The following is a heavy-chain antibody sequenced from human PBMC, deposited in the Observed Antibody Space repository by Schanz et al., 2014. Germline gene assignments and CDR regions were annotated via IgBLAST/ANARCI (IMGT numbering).Heavy chain of an antibody. D-gene: IGHD5-12*01. CDR1: GFRVITNY. Sequence: EQLVESGGGLVQPGGSLRLSCAASGFRVITNYMTWVRQAPGKGLEWVSIMFPGGNTYYADSEKGRFTISRDNSKNTLFLQMNSLRAEDTAVYYCAKDGVEAVATVWGQGILVTVSS. V-gene: IGHV3-66*01. CDR2: MFPGGNT. CDR3: AKDGVEAVATV. J-gene: IGHJ4*02.